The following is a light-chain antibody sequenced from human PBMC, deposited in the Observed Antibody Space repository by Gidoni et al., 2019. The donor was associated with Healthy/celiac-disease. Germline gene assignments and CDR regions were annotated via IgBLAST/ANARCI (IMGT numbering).Light chain of an antibody. CDR3: QQYGTSLLFT. CDR1: QSLNNNR. J-gene: IGKJ3*01. CDR2: AAS. V-gene: IGKV3-20*01. Sequence: EIVLTQSPGTLSFSPGERATLSCRASQSLNNNRLAWYQQKPGQAPRLLIYAASNRATGIPDRFSGSGSGTDFTLTISRLEPEDFAVYYCQQYGTSLLFTFGPGTKVDIK.